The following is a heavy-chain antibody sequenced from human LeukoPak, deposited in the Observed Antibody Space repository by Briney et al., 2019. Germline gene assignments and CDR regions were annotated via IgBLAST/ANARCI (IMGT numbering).Heavy chain of an antibody. J-gene: IGHJ3*02. D-gene: IGHD2-15*01. CDR1: GFIFSDYY. CDR3: ARVWTRCSGASCYPNNHDAFDI. Sequence: GGSLRLSCAASGFIFSDYYMSWIRQAPGKGLEWVSYISSSGSTMYYTDSVKGRFTISRDNAKDSLYLQMNSLRAEDTAVYYCARVWTRCSGASCYPNNHDAFDIWGQGTMVTVSS. V-gene: IGHV3-11*01. CDR2: ISSSGSTM.